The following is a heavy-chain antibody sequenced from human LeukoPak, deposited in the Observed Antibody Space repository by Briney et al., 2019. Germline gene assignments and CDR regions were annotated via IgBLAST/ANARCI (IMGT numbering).Heavy chain of an antibody. D-gene: IGHD1-26*01. Sequence: GGSLRLSCAASGFTFSSYSMNWVRQAPGKGLEWVSSISSSSSYIYYADSVKGRFTISRDNAKNSLYLQMSSLRAEDTAVYYCAREVGATYDYWGQGTLVTVSS. J-gene: IGHJ4*02. CDR1: GFTFSSYS. CDR3: AREVGATYDY. CDR2: ISSSSSYI. V-gene: IGHV3-21*01.